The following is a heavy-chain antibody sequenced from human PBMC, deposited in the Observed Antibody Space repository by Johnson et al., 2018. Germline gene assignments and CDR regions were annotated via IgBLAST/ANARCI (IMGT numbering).Heavy chain of an antibody. Sequence: QVQLVQSGGGVVQPGRSLRLSCAASGFTFSAYGIHWVRQAPGKGLEWVAVISYDGSNKYFADSVKGRFTISRDNSKNTLYLQMNSLRAEDTAVYYCAQALYCSGGSCYSGLQHWGQGTLVTVAA. CDR1: GFTFSAYG. D-gene: IGHD2-15*01. V-gene: IGHV3-30*03. J-gene: IGHJ1*01. CDR3: AQALYCSGGSCYSGLQH. CDR2: ISYDGSNK.